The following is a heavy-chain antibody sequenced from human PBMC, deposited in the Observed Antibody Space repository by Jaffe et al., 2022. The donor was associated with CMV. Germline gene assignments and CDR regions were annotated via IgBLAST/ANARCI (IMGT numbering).Heavy chain of an antibody. V-gene: IGHV3-74*01. D-gene: IGHD6-6*01. CDR1: GFTFSSYW. CDR3: HYSSSSGLRYYFDY. J-gene: IGHJ4*02. Sequence: EVQLVESGGGLVQPGGSLRLSCAASGFTFSSYWMHWVRQAPGKGLVWVSRINSDGSSTSYADSVKGRFTISRDNAKNTLYLQMNSLRAEDTAVYYCHYSSSSGLRYYFDYWGQGTLVTVSS. CDR2: INSDGSST.